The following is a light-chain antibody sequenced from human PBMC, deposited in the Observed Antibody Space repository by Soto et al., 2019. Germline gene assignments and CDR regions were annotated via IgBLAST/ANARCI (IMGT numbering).Light chain of an antibody. V-gene: IGKV3-20*01. CDR1: QSLSKSY. Sequence: IVLTQSAGTLSLSPGARATLSCRVSQSLSKSYLAWYQQKPGQAPRLLIYGASSRATGIPDRFSGSGSGTDFTLTISRLEPEDFAVYYCQQYGSSLFTFGPGTKVDIK. J-gene: IGKJ3*01. CDR2: GAS. CDR3: QQYGSSLFT.